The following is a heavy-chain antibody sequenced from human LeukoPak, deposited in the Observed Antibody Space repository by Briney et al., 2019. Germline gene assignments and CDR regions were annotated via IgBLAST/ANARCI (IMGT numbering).Heavy chain of an antibody. V-gene: IGHV3-21*04. J-gene: IGHJ3*02. CDR2: ISSSSNYI. CDR3: AKDASYSSNAFDI. CDR1: GFTFSSYS. D-gene: IGHD6-19*01. Sequence: GGSLRLSCAASGFTFSSYSMNWVRQAPGKGLEWVSSISSSSNYIYYADSVKGRFTISRDNAKNSLYLQMNSLRAEDTAVYYCAKDASYSSNAFDIWGQGTMVTVSS.